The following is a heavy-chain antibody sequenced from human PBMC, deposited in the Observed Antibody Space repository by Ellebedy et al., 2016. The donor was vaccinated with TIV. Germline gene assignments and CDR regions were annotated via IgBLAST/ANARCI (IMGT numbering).Heavy chain of an antibody. J-gene: IGHJ5*02. Sequence: GESLKISCTASGFIFSNNWMHWVRQAPGKGLEWVSRIDSAGTTTGYADSVKGRFTVSRDNAKSTLYLDMGSLRAEDTAVYYCATPVGRFSGSYVSWGQGTLVTVSS. D-gene: IGHD3-16*01. CDR2: IDSAGTTT. CDR3: ATPVGRFSGSYVS. V-gene: IGHV3-74*01. CDR1: GFIFSNNW.